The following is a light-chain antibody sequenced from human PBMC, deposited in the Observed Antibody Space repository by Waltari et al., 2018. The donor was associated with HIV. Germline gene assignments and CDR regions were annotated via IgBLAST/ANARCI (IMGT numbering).Light chain of an antibody. CDR3: QQYYGTPVP. J-gene: IGKJ5*01. CDR1: RNVSYSPNKTTY. CDR2: CAS. Sequence: DFVMTQSPDSLAVSLGERATINCKSSRNVSYSPNKTTYLAWYQQKPGQPPKLLIYCASTRESGVPDRFSGSGSGKDFTLTISSLQAEDAALYDCQQYYGTPVPFGQGTRLEI. V-gene: IGKV4-1*01.